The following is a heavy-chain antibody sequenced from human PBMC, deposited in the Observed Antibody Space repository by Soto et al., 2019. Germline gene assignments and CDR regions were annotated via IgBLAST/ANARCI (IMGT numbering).Heavy chain of an antibody. CDR3: ARDLKTSTVTTYYYYGMDV. D-gene: IGHD4-17*01. CDR2: IYYSVST. CDR1: GGSISSYY. Sequence: SETLSLSCTVSGGSISSYYWSWIRQPPGKGLEWIGYIYYSVSTNYNPSLKSRVTISVDTSKNQFSLKLSSVTAADTAVYYCARDLKTSTVTTYYYYGMDVWGQGTTVTVSS. J-gene: IGHJ6*02. V-gene: IGHV4-59*01.